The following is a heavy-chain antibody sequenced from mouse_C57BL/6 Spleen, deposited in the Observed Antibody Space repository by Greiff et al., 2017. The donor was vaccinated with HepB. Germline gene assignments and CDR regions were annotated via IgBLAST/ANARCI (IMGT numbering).Heavy chain of an antibody. V-gene: IGHV1-82*01. CDR2: IYPGDGDT. J-gene: IGHJ4*01. D-gene: IGHD1-1*01. CDR3: ARDYYGSSSAMDY. CDR1: GYAFSSSW. Sequence: VQLQQSGPELVKPGASVKISCKASGYAFSSSWMNWVKQRPGKGLEWIGRIYPGDGDTNYNGKFKGKATLTADKSSSTAYMQLSCLTSEDSAVYFCARDYYGSSSAMDYWGQGTSVTVSS.